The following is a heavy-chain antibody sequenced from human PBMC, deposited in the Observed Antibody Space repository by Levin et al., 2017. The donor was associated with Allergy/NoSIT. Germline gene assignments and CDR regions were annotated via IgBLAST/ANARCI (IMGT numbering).Heavy chain of an antibody. CDR1: GDSITSGSYY. Sequence: PSETLSLTCTVFGDSITSGSYYWSWIRQPPGTGLEWIGYIYYAGSTKYHPSLESRVTISIDTSKNQFFLRLTSVTAADTAVYYCARDRGRDGYNEVDYWGQGTLVTVSA. D-gene: IGHD5-24*01. CDR3: ARDRGRDGYNEVDY. CDR2: IYYAGST. J-gene: IGHJ4*02. V-gene: IGHV4-61*01.